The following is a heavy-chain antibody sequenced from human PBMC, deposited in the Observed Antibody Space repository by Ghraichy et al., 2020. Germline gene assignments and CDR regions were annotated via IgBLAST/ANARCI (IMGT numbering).Heavy chain of an antibody. J-gene: IGHJ4*02. CDR2: ISGSGGST. CDR1: GFSFSSYA. D-gene: IGHD1-26*01. CDR3: ARFFSGSSGAGFDL. Sequence: GGSLRLSCAASGFSFSSYAMSWVRQAPGKGLEWVSAISGSGGSTYYADSVKGRFTISRDNSKNMLYVEMNNLRGEDTGVYYCARFFSGSSGAGFDLWGQGTLVTVSS. V-gene: IGHV3-23*01.